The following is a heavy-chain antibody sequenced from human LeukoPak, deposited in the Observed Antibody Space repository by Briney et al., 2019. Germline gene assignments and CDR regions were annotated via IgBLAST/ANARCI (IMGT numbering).Heavy chain of an antibody. J-gene: IGHJ4*02. CDR2: INSDGSST. V-gene: IGHV3-74*01. Sequence: PGGSLRLSCAASGFTFSNYWMHWVRQAPGKGLVWVSRINSDGSSTSYADSVKGRFTISRDNAKNTLYLQMSSLRAEDTAVYYCAREAVADSGFDYWGQGTLVTVSS. CDR3: AREAVADSGFDY. D-gene: IGHD6-19*01. CDR1: GFTFSNYW.